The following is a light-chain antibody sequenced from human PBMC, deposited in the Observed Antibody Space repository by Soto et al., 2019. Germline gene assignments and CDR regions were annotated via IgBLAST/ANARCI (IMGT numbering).Light chain of an antibody. CDR1: QGIRND. V-gene: IGKV1-6*01. Sequence: AIQMTQSPSSLSASVGDRVTITCQASQGIRNDLAWYQQKPGKAPKLLIYASSSLHSGVPSRFSASGSGTDFTLTINGLQPEDFATYYCLQDYNHPPSFGPGTRVDFK. J-gene: IGKJ3*01. CDR2: ASS. CDR3: LQDYNHPPS.